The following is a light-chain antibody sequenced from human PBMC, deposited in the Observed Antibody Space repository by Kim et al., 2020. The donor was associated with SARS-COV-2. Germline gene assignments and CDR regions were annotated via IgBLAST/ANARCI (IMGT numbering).Light chain of an antibody. Sequence: SPGERATPSCRASQSVSSSYLAWYQQKPGQAPRLLIYGASSRATAIPDRFSGSGSGTDFTLTISRLGPEDFAVYYCQQYGSSPPYTFGQGTKLEI. CDR3: QQYGSSPPYT. V-gene: IGKV3-20*01. CDR1: QSVSSSY. J-gene: IGKJ2*01. CDR2: GAS.